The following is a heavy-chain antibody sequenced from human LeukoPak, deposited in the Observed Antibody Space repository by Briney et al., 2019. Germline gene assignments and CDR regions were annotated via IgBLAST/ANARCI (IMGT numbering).Heavy chain of an antibody. J-gene: IGHJ6*02. CDR2: MNPNSGNT. CDR1: GYTFTSYD. CDR3: ASGYSYGNYYYYGMDV. Sequence: VSVKVSCKASGYTFTSYDINWVRQATGQGLEWMGWMNPNSGNTGYAQKFQGRVTMTRNTSISTAYMELSSLRSEDTAVYYCASGYSYGNYYYYGMDVWGQGTTVTVSS. D-gene: IGHD5-18*01. V-gene: IGHV1-8*01.